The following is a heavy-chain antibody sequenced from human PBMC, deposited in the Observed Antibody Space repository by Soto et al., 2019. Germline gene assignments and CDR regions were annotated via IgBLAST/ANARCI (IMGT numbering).Heavy chain of an antibody. D-gene: IGHD1-1*01. CDR1: GFTFDTYG. V-gene: IGHV3-30-3*01. CDR3: ARVTPGNNLYYFSGLDV. CDR2: ISYEGSNT. J-gene: IGHJ6*02. Sequence: QVHLVESGGGVVQPGRSLRLSCVASGFTFDTYGIHWVHQAPGKGLQWVALISYEGSNTYYADSVRGRFTISRDNSKNTLYLQINALRPEDTGVYYCARVTPGNNLYYFSGLDVWGQGTSVTVSS.